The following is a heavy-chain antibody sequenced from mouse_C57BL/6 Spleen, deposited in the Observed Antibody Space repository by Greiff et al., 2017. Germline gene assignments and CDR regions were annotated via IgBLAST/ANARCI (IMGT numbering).Heavy chain of an antibody. Sequence: EVQRVESGAELVRPGASVKLSCTASGFNIKDDYMHWVKQRPEQGLEWIGWIDPENGDTEYASKFQGKATITADTSSNTAYLQLSSLTSEDTAVYYCTTLYYSNLDAMDYWGQGTSVTVSS. CDR1: GFNIKDDY. J-gene: IGHJ4*01. D-gene: IGHD2-5*01. CDR3: TTLYYSNLDAMDY. V-gene: IGHV14-4*01. CDR2: IDPENGDT.